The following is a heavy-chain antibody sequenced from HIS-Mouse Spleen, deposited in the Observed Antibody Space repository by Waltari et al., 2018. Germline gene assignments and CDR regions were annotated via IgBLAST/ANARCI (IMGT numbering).Heavy chain of an antibody. CDR3: ARDPDSSSSGAFDI. CDR2: IYSGGST. Sequence: EVQLVESGGGLVQPGGSLRLSCAASGFTVSSNYMRWLRQAPGKGLEWVSVIYSGGSTYYADSVKGRFTISRDNSKNTLYLQMNRLRAEDTAVYYCARDPDSSSSGAFDIWGQGTMVTVSS. J-gene: IGHJ3*02. CDR1: GFTVSSNY. D-gene: IGHD6-6*01. V-gene: IGHV3-66*01.